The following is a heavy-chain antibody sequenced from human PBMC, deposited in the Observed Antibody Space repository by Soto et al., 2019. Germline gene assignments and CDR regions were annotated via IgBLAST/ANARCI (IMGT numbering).Heavy chain of an antibody. CDR3: SISDRYYGMDV. D-gene: IGHD2-21*01. V-gene: IGHV3-23*01. CDR1: GFTFSSYA. J-gene: IGHJ6*02. Sequence: EVQLLESGGGLVQPGGSLRLSCAAPGFTFSSYAMSWVRQAPGKSLEWVSSISTSGGSTYYADSVKGRFTISRENSNNTPYLQMNSLRAEEMAVYHCSISDRYYGMDVWGLGTTVTVSS. CDR2: ISTSGGST.